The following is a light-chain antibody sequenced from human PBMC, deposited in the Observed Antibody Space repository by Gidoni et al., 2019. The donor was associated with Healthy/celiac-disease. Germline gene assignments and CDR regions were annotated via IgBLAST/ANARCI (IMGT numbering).Light chain of an antibody. CDR1: QSISSW. CDR2: DAS. V-gene: IGKV1-5*01. CDR3: QQYNSYSPMYT. J-gene: IGKJ2*01. Sequence: DIQMTKSPSTLSASVGDRVTITCRASQSISSWLAWYQQKPGKAPKLLIYDASSLESGVPSRFCGSGSGTEFTLTISSLQPDDFATYYCQQYNSYSPMYTFGQGTKLEIK.